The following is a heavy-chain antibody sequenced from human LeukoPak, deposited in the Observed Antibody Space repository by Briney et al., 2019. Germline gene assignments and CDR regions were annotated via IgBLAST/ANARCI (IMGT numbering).Heavy chain of an antibody. J-gene: IGHJ4*02. CDR3: ASVGWAPRFHYFDY. D-gene: IGHD1-26*01. CDR2: IYYSGST. V-gene: IGHV4-59*08. Sequence: PSETLSLTCTVSGGSISSYYWSWIRQPPGKGLEWIGYIYYSGSTNYNPSLKSRVTISVDTSKNQFSLKLSSVTAADTAVYYCASVGWAPRFHYFDYWGQGTLVTVSS. CDR1: GGSISSYY.